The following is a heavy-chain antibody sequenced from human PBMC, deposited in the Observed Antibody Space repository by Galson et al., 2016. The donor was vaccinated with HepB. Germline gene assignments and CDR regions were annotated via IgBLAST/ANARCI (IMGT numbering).Heavy chain of an antibody. CDR3: ARQVYGLGTYYTAPLDY. J-gene: IGHJ4*02. CDR2: IAYDGSTE. CDR1: GLSFSANA. V-gene: IGHV3-30-3*01. Sequence: SLRLSCAAFGLSFSANAMHWVRQAPGKGLEWVAVIAYDGSTEYYGDFAKGRFTISRDNSKNTLYLQMNNLRTEDTGIYRCARQVYGLGTYYTAPLDYWGQGTLVTVSS. D-gene: IGHD3-10*01.